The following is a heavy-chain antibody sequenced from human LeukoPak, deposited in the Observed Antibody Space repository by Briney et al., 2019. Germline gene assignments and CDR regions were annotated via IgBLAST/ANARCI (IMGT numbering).Heavy chain of an antibody. D-gene: IGHD3-10*01. J-gene: IGHJ4*02. CDR1: GGTFSSYA. Sequence: SVKVSCKASGGTFSSYAISWVRQAPGQGLEWMGRIIPILGIANYAQKFQGRVTITADKSTSTAYMELSSLRSEDTAVYYCARWRFDGGDHVFDYWGQGTLVTVSS. CDR3: ARWRFDGGDHVFDY. V-gene: IGHV1-69*04. CDR2: IIPILGIA.